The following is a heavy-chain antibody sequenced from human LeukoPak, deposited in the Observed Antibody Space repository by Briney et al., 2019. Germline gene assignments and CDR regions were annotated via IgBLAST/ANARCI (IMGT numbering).Heavy chain of an antibody. V-gene: IGHV4-34*01. CDR3: ARLGVASGGYYHYFDY. CDR2: INHGAST. J-gene: IGHJ4*02. D-gene: IGHD3-10*01. Sequence: SETLSLTCAVYGGSFSGYYWSWIRQPPGKGLEWIGEINHGASTNYNPSLKSRVTISVDTSKNQFSLKLNSVTAADTAVYYCARLGVASGGYYHYFDYWGQGTLVTVSS. CDR1: GGSFSGYY.